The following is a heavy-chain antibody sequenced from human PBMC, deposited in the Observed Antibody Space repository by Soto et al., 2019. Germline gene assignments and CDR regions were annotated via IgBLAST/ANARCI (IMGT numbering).Heavy chain of an antibody. J-gene: IGHJ6*02. CDR3: AKMSGGSVYYGIDV. CDR1: GFSFTNYA. V-gene: IGHV3-23*01. CDR2: ISGSDGST. Sequence: EMQLLESGGGLIQPGGSLRLSCAVSGFSFTNYAMNWVRQAPGQGLEWVSGISGSDGSTYYADSVKGRFTISRDNPKNTLYPQMNSQRAEDTAVSYCAKMSGGSVYYGIDVWVQGTTVTV. D-gene: IGHD1-20*01.